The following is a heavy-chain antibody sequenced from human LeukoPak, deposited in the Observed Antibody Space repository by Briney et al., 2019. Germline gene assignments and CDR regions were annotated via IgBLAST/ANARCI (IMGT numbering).Heavy chain of an antibody. Sequence: GGSLRLSCAASGFTFSSYAMSWVRQAPGKGLEWVSAISGSGGSTYYADSVKGRFTISRDNAKNSLYLQMNSLRADDTAVYYCARDLYRIVVVPHYFDYWGQGTLVTVSS. CDR3: ARDLYRIVVVPHYFDY. J-gene: IGHJ4*02. CDR1: GFTFSSYA. CDR2: ISGSGGST. D-gene: IGHD3-22*01. V-gene: IGHV3-23*01.